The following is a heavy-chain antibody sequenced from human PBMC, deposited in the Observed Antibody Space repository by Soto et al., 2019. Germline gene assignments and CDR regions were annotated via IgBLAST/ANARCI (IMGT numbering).Heavy chain of an antibody. CDR1: GFTFRDYY. CDR3: ASPTQPVAAAVP. J-gene: IGHJ4*02. CDR2: IRSSGSTI. D-gene: IGHD6-13*01. V-gene: IGHV3-11*01. Sequence: QVQLVESGGGLVKPGGSLRLSCAASGFTFRDYYMSWIRQAPGKGLEWVSYIRSSGSTIYYADSVKGRFTISRDNAKNSLYLQMNSLRADDTAVYYWASPTQPVAAAVPWGQGTLVTVSS.